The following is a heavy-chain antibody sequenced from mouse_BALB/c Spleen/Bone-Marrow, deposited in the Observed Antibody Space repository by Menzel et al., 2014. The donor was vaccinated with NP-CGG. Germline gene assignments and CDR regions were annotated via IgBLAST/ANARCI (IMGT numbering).Heavy chain of an antibody. CDR1: DSEVFPIAY. Sequence: QVHVKQSGSELRSPGSSVKLSCKDFDSEVFPIAYMSWVRQKPGHGFEWIGDILPSIGRTIYGEKFEYKATLDADTVSNTAYLELNSLTSEDSAIYYCARGTNWDGEGYYYAMDYWGQGTSVTVSS. CDR3: ARGTNWDGEGYYYAMDY. J-gene: IGHJ4*01. V-gene: IGHV15-2*02. CDR2: ILPSIGRT. D-gene: IGHD4-1*01.